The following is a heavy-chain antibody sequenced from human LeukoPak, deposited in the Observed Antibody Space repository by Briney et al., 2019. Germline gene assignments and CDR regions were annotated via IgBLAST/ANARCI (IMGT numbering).Heavy chain of an antibody. V-gene: IGHV3-21*06. Sequence: GGSLGLYCAASGFTFSSYTMNWVRQAPGKGLEWVSSISSSSSYMYYADSVKGRFTISRDNAKNSLYLQMNSLRAEDTAVYYCARDRDVPAIGMDVWGQGTTVTVSS. CDR2: ISSSSSYM. CDR1: GFTFSSYT. CDR3: ARDRDVPAIGMDV. J-gene: IGHJ6*02.